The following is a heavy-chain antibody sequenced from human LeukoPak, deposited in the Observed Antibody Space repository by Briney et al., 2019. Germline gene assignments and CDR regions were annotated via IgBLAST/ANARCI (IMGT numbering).Heavy chain of an antibody. CDR1: GFTFDDYA. Sequence: HPGGSLRLSCAASGFTFDDYAMHWVRQAPGKGLEWVSLISWDGGSTDYAASVKGRFTTSRDNSKNSLYLQMNSLRAEDTAVYYCAREGHEGFLALLPLSFDYWGQGTLVTVSS. J-gene: IGHJ4*02. D-gene: IGHD1-26*01. CDR3: AREGHEGFLALLPLSFDY. CDR2: ISWDGGST. V-gene: IGHV3-43D*03.